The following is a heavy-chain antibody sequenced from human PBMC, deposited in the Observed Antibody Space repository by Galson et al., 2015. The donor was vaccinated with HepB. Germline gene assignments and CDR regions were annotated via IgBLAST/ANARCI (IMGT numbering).Heavy chain of an antibody. V-gene: IGHV1-3*01. CDR2: INAGNGNT. CDR3: ARDRFGELLRGCHWFDP. D-gene: IGHD3-10*01. Sequence: SVKVSCKASGYTFTRYAMHWVRQAPGQRLEWMGWINAGNGNTKYSQKFQGRVTITRDTSASTAYTELSSLRSEDTAVYYCARDRFGELLRGCHWFDPWGQGTLVTVSS. J-gene: IGHJ5*02. CDR1: GYTFTRYA.